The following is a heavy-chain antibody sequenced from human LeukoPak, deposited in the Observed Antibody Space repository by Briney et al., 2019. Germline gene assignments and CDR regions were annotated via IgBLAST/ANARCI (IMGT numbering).Heavy chain of an antibody. CDR3: AREAWHYDFWRGPGVWFDP. CDR1: GFTFSSYW. D-gene: IGHD3-3*01. J-gene: IGHJ5*02. V-gene: IGHV3-7*01. CDR2: IKQDGSEK. Sequence: PGGALRLSCAASGFTFSSYWMSWVRQAPGKGLEWVANIKQDGSEKYYVDSVKGRFTISRDNAKNSLYLQMNSLRAEDMAVYYCAREAWHYDFWRGPGVWFDPWGQGTLVTVSS.